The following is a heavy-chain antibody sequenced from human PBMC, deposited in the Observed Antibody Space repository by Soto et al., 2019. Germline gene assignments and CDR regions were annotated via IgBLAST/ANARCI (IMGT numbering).Heavy chain of an antibody. J-gene: IGHJ6*02. Sequence: AASVKVSCKASGFTFTGHYIHWVRQAPGQGLEWMGWINPNSGGTSYAQKFQGRLTMTTDTSITTAYMELSSLRSEDTAVYYCGSPYYYGSGSYRVGDYYGMDVWGQGTTVTVSS. CDR2: INPNSGGT. CDR3: GSPYYYGSGSYRVGDYYGMDV. V-gene: IGHV1-2*02. D-gene: IGHD3-10*01. CDR1: GFTFTGHY.